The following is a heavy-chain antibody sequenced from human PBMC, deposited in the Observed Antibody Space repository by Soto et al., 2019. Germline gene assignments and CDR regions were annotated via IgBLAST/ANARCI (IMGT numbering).Heavy chain of an antibody. V-gene: IGHV4-31*03. D-gene: IGHD3-22*01. CDR3: ARGHYSSGYAFDI. Sequence: QVQLQESGPGLVKPSQTLSLTCTVSGGSISSGGYYWSWIRQHPGKGLEWIGYIYYSGSTYYNPSLKSRVTISVDTSKNQFSLKLSSVTAADTAMYYCARGHYSSGYAFDIWGQGTMVTVSS. CDR2: IYYSGST. J-gene: IGHJ3*02. CDR1: GGSISSGGYY.